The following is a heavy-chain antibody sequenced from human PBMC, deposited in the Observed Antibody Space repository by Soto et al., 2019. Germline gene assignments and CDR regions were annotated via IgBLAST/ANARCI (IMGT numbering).Heavy chain of an antibody. J-gene: IGHJ4*02. V-gene: IGHV3-74*01. CDR2: IDSDGSST. CDR1: GFTFSSYC. Sequence: QTGGSLRLSCAASGFTFSSYCIHWVRQAPGKGLVWVSRIDSDGSSTLYADSVKGRFTISRDTAKNTLYLQMNSLRAEDTAVYYCARAAEYSGSYYAPALIDYWGQGTLVTVSS. D-gene: IGHD1-26*01. CDR3: ARAAEYSGSYYAPALIDY.